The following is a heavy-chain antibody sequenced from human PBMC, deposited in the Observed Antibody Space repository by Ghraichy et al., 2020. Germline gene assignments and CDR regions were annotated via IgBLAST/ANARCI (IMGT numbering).Heavy chain of an antibody. CDR3: AKDNPDFWSEVTPCYFDY. J-gene: IGHJ4*02. Sequence: GGSLRLSCAASGFTFSSYAMSWVRQAPGKGLEWVSAISGSGGSTYYADSVKGRFTISRDNSKNTLYLQMNSLRAEDTAVYYCAKDNPDFWSEVTPCYFDYWGQGTLVTVSS. D-gene: IGHD3-3*01. CDR2: ISGSGGST. V-gene: IGHV3-23*01. CDR1: GFTFSSYA.